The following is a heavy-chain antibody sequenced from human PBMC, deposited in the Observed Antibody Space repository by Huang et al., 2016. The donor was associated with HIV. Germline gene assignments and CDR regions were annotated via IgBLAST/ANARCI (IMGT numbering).Heavy chain of an antibody. CDR2: IIPERGGT. J-gene: IGHJ4*02. Sequence: QVQLVQSGAEVKNPGASVRVSCKASGYTFTDSNIHWGRQAPGQGLEWIGRIIPERGGTIYAQRFQGRITMTRDTTISTVHMDLRRIQSDDTAVYFCARDWSFGSSTSPADWGQGTLVTVSS. D-gene: IGHD6-6*01. CDR1: GYTFTDSN. CDR3: ARDWSFGSSTSPAD. V-gene: IGHV1-2*02.